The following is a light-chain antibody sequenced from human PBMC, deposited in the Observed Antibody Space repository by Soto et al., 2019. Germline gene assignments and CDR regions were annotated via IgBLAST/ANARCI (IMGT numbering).Light chain of an antibody. Sequence: QSVLTQPPSSYGSPGQSVTISCTGTSSDVGAYKYVSWYQQYPGKAPKLMIYEVTKRPSGVPDRFSGSKSGNTASLTVSGLQAEDEADYYCTSYVGNDIWVFGGGTKLTV. CDR2: EVT. CDR1: SSDVGAYKY. J-gene: IGLJ3*02. V-gene: IGLV2-8*01. CDR3: TSYVGNDIWV.